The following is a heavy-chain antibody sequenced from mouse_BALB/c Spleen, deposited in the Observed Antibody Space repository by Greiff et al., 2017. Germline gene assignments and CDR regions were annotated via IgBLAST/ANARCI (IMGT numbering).Heavy chain of an antibody. Sequence: VQGVESGPGLVQPSQSLSITCTVSGFSLTSYGVHWVRQSPGKGLEWLGVIWSGGSTDYNAAFISRLGISKDNSKSQAFFKMNSLQANDTAIYYCAYYRYDYDAMDDWGQGTSVTVSS. CDR2: IWSGGST. J-gene: IGHJ4*01. CDR1: GFSLTSYG. V-gene: IGHV2-2*02. D-gene: IGHD2-14*01. CDR3: AYYRYDYDAMDD.